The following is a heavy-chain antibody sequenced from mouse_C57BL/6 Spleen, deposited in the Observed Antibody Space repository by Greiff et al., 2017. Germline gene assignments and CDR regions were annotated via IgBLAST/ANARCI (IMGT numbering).Heavy chain of an antibody. CDR2: IHPNSGST. V-gene: IGHV1-64*01. D-gene: IGHD2-4*01. J-gene: IGHJ3*01. Sequence: QVQLQQPGAELVKPGASVKLSCKASGYTFTSYWMHWVKQRPGQGLEWIGMIHPNSGSTNYNEKFKSKATLTVDKSSSTAYMQLSSLTSEDSAVYYGARWNDYDGFAYWGQGTLVTVSA. CDR3: ARWNDYDGFAY. CDR1: GYTFTSYW.